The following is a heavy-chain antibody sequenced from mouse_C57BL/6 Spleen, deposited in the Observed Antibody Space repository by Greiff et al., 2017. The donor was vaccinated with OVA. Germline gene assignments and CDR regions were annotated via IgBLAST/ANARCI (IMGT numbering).Heavy chain of an antibody. V-gene: IGHV5-17*01. D-gene: IGHD3-2*02. CDR2: ISSGSSTI. CDR3: ARDSSGYVGDY. J-gene: IGHJ4*01. Sequence: EVKLQESGGGLVKPGGSLKLSCAASGFTFSDYGMHWVRQAPEKGLEWVAYISSGSSTIYYADTVKGRFTISRDNAKNTLFLQMTSLRSEDTAMYYCARDSSGYVGDYWGQGTSVTVSS. CDR1: GFTFSDYG.